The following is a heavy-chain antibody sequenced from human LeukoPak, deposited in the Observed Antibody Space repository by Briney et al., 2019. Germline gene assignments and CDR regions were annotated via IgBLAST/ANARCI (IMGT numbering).Heavy chain of an antibody. CDR1: GFTFSSYA. CDR2: ILYDGSKK. CDR3: ARDLSGYGRYNYFDY. J-gene: IGHJ4*02. Sequence: GGSLRLSCAASGFTFSSYAMHWVRQAPGKGLEWVVVILYDGSKKYYTDSVKRRFTSSRDNSKNTLYLQMNSLRAEDTAVYYCARDLSGYGRYNYFDYWGQGTLVTVSS. V-gene: IGHV3-30*10. D-gene: IGHD5-12*01.